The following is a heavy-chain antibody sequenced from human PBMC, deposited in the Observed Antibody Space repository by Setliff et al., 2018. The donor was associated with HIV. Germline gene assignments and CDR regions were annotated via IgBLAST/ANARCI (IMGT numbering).Heavy chain of an antibody. Sequence: SGTLSLTCTVSGGSISGYYWSWIRQPPGKGLEWIGYIYYSGSTNYNPSLKSRVTISVDTSKNQFSLKLSSVTAADTAVYYCARGYGAAGGGYWGQGTLVTVSS. CDR2: IYYSGST. CDR3: ARGYGAAGGGY. CDR1: GGSISGYY. V-gene: IGHV4-59*08. J-gene: IGHJ4*02. D-gene: IGHD6-25*01.